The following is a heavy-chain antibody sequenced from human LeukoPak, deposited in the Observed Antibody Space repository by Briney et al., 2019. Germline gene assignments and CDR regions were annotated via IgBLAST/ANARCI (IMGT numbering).Heavy chain of an antibody. J-gene: IGHJ4*02. CDR1: GGSISSGGYY. CDR3: ARARDHMITFGGVIAD. CDR2: IYYSGST. Sequence: SQTLSLTCTVSGGSISSGGYYWSWIRQHPGKGLEWIGYIYYSGSTYYNPSLKSRVTILVDTSKNQFSLKLSSVTAADTAVYHCARARDHMITFGGVIADWGQGTLVTVSS. D-gene: IGHD3-16*02. V-gene: IGHV4-31*03.